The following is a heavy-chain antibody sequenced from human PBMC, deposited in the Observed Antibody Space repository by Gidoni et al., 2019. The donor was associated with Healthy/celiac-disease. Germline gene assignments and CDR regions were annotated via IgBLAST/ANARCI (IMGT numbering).Heavy chain of an antibody. Sequence: QVQLVESGGCVVQPGRSLRLSCAASGFTFSSYGMPWVRQAPGKGLEWVAVIWYDGSNKYYADSVKGRFTISRDNSKNTMYLKMNSLRAEDTAVYYCARELGGSSLGYWGQGTLVNVSS. J-gene: IGHJ4*02. V-gene: IGHV3-33*01. CDR1: GFTFSSYG. CDR2: IWYDGSNK. D-gene: IGHD1-26*01. CDR3: ARELGGSSLGY.